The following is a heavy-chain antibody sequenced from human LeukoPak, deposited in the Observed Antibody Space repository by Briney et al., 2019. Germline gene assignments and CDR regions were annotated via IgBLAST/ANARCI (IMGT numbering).Heavy chain of an antibody. J-gene: IGHJ5*02. CDR1: GFTFSSYW. D-gene: IGHD6-19*01. CDR3: ARGLAVAGSSRFDP. CDR2: INSDGSSR. Sequence: GGSLRLSCAASGFTFSSYWMHWVRQVPGKGLVWVSRINSDGSSRSYVDSVMGRFTISRDNAKNTLYLQLDSLRAEDTAVYYCARGLAVAGSSRFDPWGQGTLVSVSS. V-gene: IGHV3-74*01.